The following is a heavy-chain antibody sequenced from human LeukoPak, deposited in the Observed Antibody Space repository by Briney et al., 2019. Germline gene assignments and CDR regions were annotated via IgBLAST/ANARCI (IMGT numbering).Heavy chain of an antibody. V-gene: IGHV4-4*02. J-gene: IGHJ3*02. CDR3: ARDYPPSWRGGAFDI. CDR1: GGSISSTNW. D-gene: IGHD2-2*01. CDR2: IYHSGFT. Sequence: SGTLSLTCAVSGGSISSTNWWTWVRQPPGKGLEWIGEIYHSGFTNYNPSLKSRVTISVDKSKNQFSLKLSSVTAADTAVYYCARDYPPSWRGGAFDIWGQGTMVTVSS.